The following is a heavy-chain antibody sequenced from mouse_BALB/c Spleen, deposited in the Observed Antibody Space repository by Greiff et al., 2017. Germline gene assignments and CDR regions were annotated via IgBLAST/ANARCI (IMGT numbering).Heavy chain of an antibody. CDR3: ARSYGKSYFDY. D-gene: IGHD2-10*02. CDR2: ISSGGSYT. Sequence: EVKLMESGGGLVKPGGSLKLSCAASGFTFSSYAMSWVRQSPEKRLEWVAEISSGGSYTYYPDTVTGRFTISRDNAKNTLYLEMSSLRSEDTAMYYCARSYGKSYFDYWGQGTTLTVSS. J-gene: IGHJ2*01. CDR1: GFTFSSYA. V-gene: IGHV5-9-4*01.